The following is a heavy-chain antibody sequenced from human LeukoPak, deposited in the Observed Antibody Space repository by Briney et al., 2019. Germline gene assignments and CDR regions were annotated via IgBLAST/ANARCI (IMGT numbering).Heavy chain of an antibody. J-gene: IGHJ4*02. Sequence: QAGGSLRLSCAASGFTFSSYWMSWVRQAPGKGLEWVANIKQDGSEKYYVDSVKGRFTISRDNSKNTLYLQMSSLRAEDTAVYYCVRDGYKPGYWGQGTLVTVSS. CDR2: IKQDGSEK. V-gene: IGHV3-7*01. CDR3: VRDGYKPGY. CDR1: GFTFSSYW. D-gene: IGHD5-24*01.